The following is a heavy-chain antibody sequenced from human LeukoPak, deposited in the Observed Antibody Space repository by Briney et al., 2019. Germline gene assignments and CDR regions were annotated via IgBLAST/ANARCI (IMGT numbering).Heavy chain of an antibody. Sequence: GASVKVSCKASGYTFTNYAIHWVRQAPGQGLEWMGWINAGNGNTKYSQKFQGGVTITRDTSASTAYMELSSLKSEDTAVYYCARVGGQYCSSTSCYPGYWGQGTLVTVSS. CDR3: ARVGGQYCSSTSCYPGY. V-gene: IGHV1-3*01. D-gene: IGHD2-2*01. CDR1: GYTFTNYA. CDR2: INAGNGNT. J-gene: IGHJ4*02.